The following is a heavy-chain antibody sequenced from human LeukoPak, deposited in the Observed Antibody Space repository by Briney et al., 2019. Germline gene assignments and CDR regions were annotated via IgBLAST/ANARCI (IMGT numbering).Heavy chain of an antibody. CDR1: GGSISSYY. D-gene: IGHD1-7*01. CDR2: IYYSGST. CDR3: ARGKNWNYWFDP. V-gene: IGHV4-59*01. J-gene: IGHJ5*02. Sequence: SETLSLTCTVSGGSISSYYWSWIRQPPGKGLEWIGYIYYSGSTNYNPSLKSRVTISVDTSKNQFSLKLSSVTAADTAVYYCARGKNWNYWFDPWGQGTLVTVSS.